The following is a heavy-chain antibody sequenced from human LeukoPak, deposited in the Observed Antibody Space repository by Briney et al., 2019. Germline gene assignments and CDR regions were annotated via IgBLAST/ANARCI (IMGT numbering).Heavy chain of an antibody. D-gene: IGHD2-2*01. J-gene: IGHJ4*02. CDR1: GFTFSSYW. CDR2: INSDGSST. Sequence: GGSLRLSCAASGFTFSSYWMHWVRQAPGKGLVWVSRINSDGSSTSYADSVKGRFTISRDNAKNTLYLQMNSLRAEDTAVYYCAVYCSSTSCYPGFDYWGQGTLVTVSS. V-gene: IGHV3-74*01. CDR3: AVYCSSTSCYPGFDY.